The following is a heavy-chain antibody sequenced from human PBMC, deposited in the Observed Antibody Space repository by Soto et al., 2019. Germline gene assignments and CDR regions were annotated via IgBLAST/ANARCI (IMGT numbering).Heavy chain of an antibody. CDR1: GFSLSTSGVG. V-gene: IGHV2-5*02. CDR3: AHRPSYCSGGSCYSGFDD. D-gene: IGHD2-15*01. CDR2: IYWDDDK. J-gene: IGHJ4*02. Sequence: GSGPTLVNPTQTLTLTCTFSGFSLSTSGVGVGWIRQPPGKALEWLALIYWDDDKRYSPSLKSRLTITKDTSKNQVVLTMTNMDPVDTATYYCAHRPSYCSGGSCYSGFDDWGQGIRVTVAS.